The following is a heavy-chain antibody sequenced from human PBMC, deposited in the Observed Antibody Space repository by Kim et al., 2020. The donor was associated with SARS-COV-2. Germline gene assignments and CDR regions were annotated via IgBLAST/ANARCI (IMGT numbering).Heavy chain of an antibody. CDR2: VHHTGLT. CDR1: GEAFSGYY. V-gene: IGHV4-34*01. Sequence: SETLSLTCGVYGEAFSGYYWSWIRQFPGKGLQWIGDVHHTGLTNYNPPLKSRVSISADATKSQFSLNLTSMTAADTAVYYCARLAFYGMDVGGQGIKVTV. CDR3: ARLAFYGMDV. J-gene: IGHJ6*02. D-gene: IGHD3-3*02.